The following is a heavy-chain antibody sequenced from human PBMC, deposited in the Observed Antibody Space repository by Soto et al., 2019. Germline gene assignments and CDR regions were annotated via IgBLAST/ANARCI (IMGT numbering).Heavy chain of an antibody. CDR1: GFTFSSYE. Sequence: PGGSLRLSCAASGFTFSSYEMNWVRQAPGKGLEWVSYISSSGSSIYYADSVKGRFTISRDNAKNSLYLQMNSLRAEDTAVYYCARVTYNWNDVGAFDIWGQGTMVTVSS. D-gene: IGHD1-20*01. V-gene: IGHV3-48*03. CDR2: ISSSGSSI. CDR3: ARVTYNWNDVGAFDI. J-gene: IGHJ3*02.